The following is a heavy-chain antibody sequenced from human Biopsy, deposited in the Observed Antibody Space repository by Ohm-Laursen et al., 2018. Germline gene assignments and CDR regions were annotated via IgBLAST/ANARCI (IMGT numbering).Heavy chain of an antibody. CDR2: INQAGTT. CDR3: GNEVHGRDY. J-gene: IGHJ4*02. V-gene: IGHV4-34*08. D-gene: IGHD2-15*01. Sequence: SETLSLTCTVFGKTFSDYQWSWIRQPPGKGLEWIGQINQAGTTNYNPSLKSRVSISADASKYKFSLRLTSVTVADTAVYLCGNEVHGRDYWGLGAQVTVSS. CDR1: GKTFSDYQ.